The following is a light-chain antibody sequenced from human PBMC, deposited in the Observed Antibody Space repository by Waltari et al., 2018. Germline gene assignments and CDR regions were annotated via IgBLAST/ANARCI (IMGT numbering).Light chain of an antibody. J-gene: IGLJ3*02. CDR3: SSYAGSGTSV. CDR1: GSDVGSYNL. Sequence: QSALTQPASVSGSPGQWITISCTGSGSDVGSYNLVSWYQQHPGKAPKLIIYEVNKRPSGVSNRFSASKSGNTASLTISGPQAEDESDFYCSSYAGSGTSVFGGGTKLTVL. CDR2: EVN. V-gene: IGLV2-23*02.